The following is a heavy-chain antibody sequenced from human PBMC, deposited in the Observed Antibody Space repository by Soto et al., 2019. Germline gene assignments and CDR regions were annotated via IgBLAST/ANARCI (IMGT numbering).Heavy chain of an antibody. CDR1: GGTFSSYP. J-gene: IGHJ6*02. CDR3: ARESRLGGGGMDV. Sequence: QVQLVQSGTEVKKPGSSLKVSCKASGGTFSSYPITWVRQAPGQGLEWMGGITPIFGQPNYAQKFQGRVTITADESTSTVYMELSSLRSEDTAVYYCARESRLGGGGMDVWGQGTTVTVSS. V-gene: IGHV1-69*01. D-gene: IGHD1-26*01. CDR2: ITPIFGQP.